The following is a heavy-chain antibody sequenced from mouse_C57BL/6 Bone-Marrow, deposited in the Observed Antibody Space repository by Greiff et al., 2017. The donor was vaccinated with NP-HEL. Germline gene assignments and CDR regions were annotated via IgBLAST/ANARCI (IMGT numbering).Heavy chain of an antibody. D-gene: IGHD5-1*01. CDR1: GYAFSSSW. CDR3: ARRRYLYAMDY. CDR2: IYPGDGDT. Sequence: QVQLQQSGPELVKPGASVKISCKASGYAFSSSWMNWVKQRPGKGLEWIGRIYPGDGDTNYNGKFKGKATLTADKSSSTAYMQLSSLTSEDSAVYFCARRRYLYAMDYWGQGTSVTVSS. J-gene: IGHJ4*01. V-gene: IGHV1-82*01.